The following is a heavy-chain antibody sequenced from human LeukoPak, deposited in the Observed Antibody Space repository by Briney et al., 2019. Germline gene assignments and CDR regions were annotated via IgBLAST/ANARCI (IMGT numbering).Heavy chain of an antibody. J-gene: IGHJ4*02. V-gene: IGHV1-18*01. D-gene: IGHD5-18*01. CDR3: ARDLRRGYSYGYGY. CDR1: GYTFTSYG. CDR2: ISAYNGNT. Sequence: GASVKVSCKASGYTFTSYGISWVRQAPGQGLEWMGWISAYNGNTNYAQKLQGRVTMTTDTSTSTAYMELRCLRSDDTAVYYCARDLRRGYSYGYGYWGQGTLVTVSS.